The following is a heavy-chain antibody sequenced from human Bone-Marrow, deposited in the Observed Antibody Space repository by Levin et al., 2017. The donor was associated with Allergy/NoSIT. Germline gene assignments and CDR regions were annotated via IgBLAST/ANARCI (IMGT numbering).Heavy chain of an antibody. J-gene: IGHJ4*02. D-gene: IGHD7-27*01. Sequence: GGSLRLSCAASGFTFSSYWMTWVRQAPGKGLEWVANIKEDGSEKYYVDSVKGRFTISRDSAKKSLYLQMNSLRVEDTAVYYCARTGEDYWGQGTLVTVSS. CDR1: GFTFSSYW. CDR3: ARTGEDY. V-gene: IGHV3-7*01. CDR2: IKEDGSEK.